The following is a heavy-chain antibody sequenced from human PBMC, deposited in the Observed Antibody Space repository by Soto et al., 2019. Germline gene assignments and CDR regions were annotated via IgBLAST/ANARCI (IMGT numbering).Heavy chain of an antibody. D-gene: IGHD3-22*01. CDR3: ARIINSYYDSCGYYSTKNASFDL. J-gene: IGHJ3*01. CDR2: INPSGGRT. V-gene: IGHV1-46*01. Sequence: QVQLVQSGAEVKKPGASVNVSCKASGYTFTSYYMHWGRQAPGQGLEWMGIINPSGGRTSYKQKCQGRVSVSRDTSTSTGYKELSRLAYEETAVYYCARIINSYYDSCGYYSTKNASFDLWGQGNLGTVSS. CDR1: GYTFTSYY.